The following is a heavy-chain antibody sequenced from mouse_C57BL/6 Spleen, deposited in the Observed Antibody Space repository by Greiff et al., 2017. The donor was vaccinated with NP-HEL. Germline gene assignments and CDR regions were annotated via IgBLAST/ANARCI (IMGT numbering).Heavy chain of an antibody. D-gene: IGHD1-1*01. CDR2: IWSDGST. V-gene: IGHV2-6-1*01. CDR1: GFSLTSYG. Sequence: VQLVESGPGLVAPSQSLSITCTVSGFSLTSYGVHWVRQPPGKGLEWLVVIWSDGSTTYNSALKSRLSISKDNSKSQVFLKMNSLQTDDTAMYYCARHKDGSSLYAMDYWGQGTSVTVSS. J-gene: IGHJ4*01. CDR3: ARHKDGSSLYAMDY.